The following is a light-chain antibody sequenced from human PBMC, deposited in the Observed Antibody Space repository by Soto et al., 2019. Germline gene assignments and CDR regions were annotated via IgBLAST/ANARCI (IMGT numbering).Light chain of an antibody. CDR1: QSVGNS. V-gene: IGKV3-11*01. CDR2: DVS. Sequence: EIVLTQSPATLSLSPGERASLSCRASQSVGNSLAWYQHKPGQAPRLLIYDVSNRATGIPARFCGSGSGTDFTLTISSLEPEDFAVYYCHQYGSSPPYSFGQGTRLEIK. J-gene: IGKJ2*03. CDR3: HQYGSSPPYS.